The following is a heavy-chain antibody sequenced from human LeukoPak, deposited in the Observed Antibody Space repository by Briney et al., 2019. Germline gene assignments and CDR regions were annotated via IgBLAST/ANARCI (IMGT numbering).Heavy chain of an antibody. CDR1: GYTFTSYV. D-gene: IGHD3-9*01. J-gene: IGHJ6*03. V-gene: IGHV1-18*01. CDR3: ARASASYGGILTGYYYMDV. Sequence: ASVKVSCKASGYTFTSYVISWVRQAPGQGLEWMGWISAYNGNTNYAQKLQGRVTMTTDTSTSTAYMALRSLRSDDTAVYYCARASASYGGILTGYYYMDVWGKGTTVTVSS. CDR2: ISAYNGNT.